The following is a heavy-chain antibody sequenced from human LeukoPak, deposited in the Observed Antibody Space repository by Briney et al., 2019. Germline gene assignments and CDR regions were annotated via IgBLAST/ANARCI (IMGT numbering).Heavy chain of an antibody. CDR2: INPDSGGT. V-gene: IGHV1-2*02. CDR1: GYTFTGYY. Sequence: ASVKVSCKTSGYTFTGYYTHWVRQAPGQGLEWMGWINPDSGGTNYAQKFQGGVTMTRDTSIGTAYMELSRLRSDDTAVYYCARAGLWDYSDTSGYHNAAFDIWGQGTMVTVSS. J-gene: IGHJ3*02. CDR3: ARAGLWDYSDTSGYHNAAFDI. D-gene: IGHD3-22*01.